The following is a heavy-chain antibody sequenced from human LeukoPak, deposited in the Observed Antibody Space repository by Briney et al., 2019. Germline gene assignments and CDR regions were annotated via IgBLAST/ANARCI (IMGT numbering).Heavy chain of an antibody. CDR2: IYYSGST. J-gene: IGHJ4*02. CDR3: ASLPPTSY. Sequence: SETLSLTCTVSGGSISSSSYYWGWIRQPPGKGLEWIGSIYYSGSTYYNPSLKSRVTISVDTSKNQFSLKLSSVTAADTAVYYCASLPPTSYWGQGTLVTVSS. V-gene: IGHV4-39*07. CDR1: GGSISSSSYY.